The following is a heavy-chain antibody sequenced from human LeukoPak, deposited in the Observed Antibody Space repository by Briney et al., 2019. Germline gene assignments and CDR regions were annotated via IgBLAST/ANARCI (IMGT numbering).Heavy chain of an antibody. V-gene: IGHV1-18*01. J-gene: IGHJ4*02. CDR2: ISAYNGNT. CDR1: GYTFTSYG. CDR3: ARDLGYGSGETIDY. Sequence: ASVTVSCKSSGYTFTSYGISWVRQAPGQGLEWMGWISAYNGNTNYAQKLQGRVTMTTDTSTSTAYMELRSLRSDDTAVYYCARDLGYGSGETIDYWGQGTLVTVSS. D-gene: IGHD3-10*01.